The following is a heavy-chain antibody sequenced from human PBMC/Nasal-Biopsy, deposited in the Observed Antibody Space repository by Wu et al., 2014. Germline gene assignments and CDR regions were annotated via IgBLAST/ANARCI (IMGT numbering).Heavy chain of an antibody. CDR1: GGSITSGFYY. CDR2: IHHSANA. Sequence: CTVSGGSITSGFYYWGWIRQPPGKGLEWIGSIHHSANAYYYPSLESRVTMSIDKSKNQFSLNLSSVTAADTAVYYCARVKGGCSSSSCYLDPWGQGTLVIVSS. D-gene: IGHD2-2*01. V-gene: IGHV4-39*07. J-gene: IGHJ5*02. CDR3: ARVKGGCSSSSCYLDP.